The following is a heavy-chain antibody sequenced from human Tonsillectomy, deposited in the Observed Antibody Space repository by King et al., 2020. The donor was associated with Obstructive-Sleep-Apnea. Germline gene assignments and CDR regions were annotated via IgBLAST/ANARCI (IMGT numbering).Heavy chain of an antibody. Sequence: QLQESGPGLVRPSETLSLTCTVPGGSITNYYWSWIRQPPGKGLEWIGYIYYSVITDYNPALRGRVTISVDTSQNQLSLRVISVTAADTAEYFFARWNEGFDYWGQGTLVTVSS. CDR1: GGSITNYY. D-gene: IGHD1-1*01. V-gene: IGHV4-59*08. CDR2: IYYSVIT. J-gene: IGHJ4*02. CDR3: ARWNEGFDY.